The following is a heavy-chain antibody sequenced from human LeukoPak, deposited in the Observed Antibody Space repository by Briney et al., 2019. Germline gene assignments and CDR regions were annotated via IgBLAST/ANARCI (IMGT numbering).Heavy chain of an antibody. CDR2: MNPNSGNR. CDR3: ARGVKRLWFTNY. J-gene: IGHJ4*02. CDR1: GYTFTSYD. Sequence: ASVKVSCKASGYTFTSYDINWGRQATGQGLEWMGWMNPNSGNRGYAQKFQGRVTMTRTTSTTTAYMELSSLTSADTAVYYCARGVKRLWFTNYWGQGTLVTVSS. D-gene: IGHD3-10*01. V-gene: IGHV1-8*01.